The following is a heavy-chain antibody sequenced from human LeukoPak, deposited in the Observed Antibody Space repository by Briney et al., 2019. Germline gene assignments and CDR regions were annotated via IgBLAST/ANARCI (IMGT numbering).Heavy chain of an antibody. CDR2: INWNGGST. CDR3: ARTGDYALKD. CDR1: GFTFDDYG. Sequence: GGSLRLSCAASGFTFDDYGMSWVRQAPGKGLEWVSGINWNGGSTGYADSVKGRFTISRDNAKNSLYLQMDSLRAEDTAVYYCARTGDYALKDWGQGTLVTVSS. V-gene: IGHV3-20*04. J-gene: IGHJ4*02. D-gene: IGHD3-16*01.